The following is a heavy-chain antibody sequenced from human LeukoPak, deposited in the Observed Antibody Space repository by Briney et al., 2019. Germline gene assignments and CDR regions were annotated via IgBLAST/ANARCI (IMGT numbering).Heavy chain of an antibody. Sequence: PGGSLRLSCAASGFTFSDYWMSWVRQAPGKGLEWVANIKPDGSEKYYVDSVKGRFTISRDNAKNSLYLEMNSLRAEDTAVYFCARDYVYAFDYWGQGTLVTVSS. V-gene: IGHV3-7*01. CDR1: GFTFSDYW. CDR2: IKPDGSEK. J-gene: IGHJ4*02. CDR3: ARDYVYAFDY. D-gene: IGHD2/OR15-2a*01.